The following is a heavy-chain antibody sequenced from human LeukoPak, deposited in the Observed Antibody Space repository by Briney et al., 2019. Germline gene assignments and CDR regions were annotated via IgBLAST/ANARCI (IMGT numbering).Heavy chain of an antibody. CDR2: INPNSGGT. CDR1: GYTFTGYY. V-gene: IGHV1-2*02. Sequence: ASVKVSCKASGYTFTGYYMHCVRQAPGQGLEWMGWINPNSGGTNYAQKFQGRVTMTRDTSISTAYMELSRLRSDDAGVYFCARDYPRFCSGHLDAFDIWGQGTMVTVSS. J-gene: IGHJ3*02. D-gene: IGHD3-3*01. CDR3: ARDYPRFCSGHLDAFDI.